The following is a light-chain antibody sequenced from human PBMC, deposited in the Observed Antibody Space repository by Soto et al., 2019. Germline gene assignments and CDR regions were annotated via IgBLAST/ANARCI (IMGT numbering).Light chain of an antibody. Sequence: EIVLTQSPGTLSLSPGERATLSCRASEFLSSSYLVWYQQKPGQAPMLRIYAASRRATGIPDRFSGSGSAREYTLTINTLEPEDFAVYYCQQQGTFGQGTKLEIK. CDR2: AAS. V-gene: IGKV3-20*01. J-gene: IGKJ2*01. CDR3: QQQGT. CDR1: EFLSSSY.